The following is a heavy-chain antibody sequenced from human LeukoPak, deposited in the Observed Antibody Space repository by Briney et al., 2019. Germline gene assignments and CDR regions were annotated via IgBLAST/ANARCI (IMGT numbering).Heavy chain of an antibody. CDR3: AREGPDYDILTGYLYYFDY. CDR2: IYTSGST. CDR1: GGSISSGSYY. Sequence: SETLSLTCTVSGGSISSGSYYWSWIRQPAGKGLEWIGRIYTSGSTNYNPSLKSRVTISVDTSKNQSSLKLSSVTAADTAVYYCAREGPDYDILTGYLYYFDYWGQGTLVTVSS. V-gene: IGHV4-61*02. J-gene: IGHJ4*02. D-gene: IGHD3-9*01.